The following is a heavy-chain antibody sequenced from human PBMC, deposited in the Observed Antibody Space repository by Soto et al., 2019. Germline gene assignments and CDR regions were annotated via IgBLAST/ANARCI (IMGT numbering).Heavy chain of an antibody. Sequence: GESLKISCKGSGYSFTNYWISWVRQMPGKGLEWMGRIDPSDSYTNYSPSFQGHVTISADKSISTAYLQWSSLKASDTAMYYCARLIGITIFGVVRNYYYGMDVWGQGTTVTVSS. CDR2: IDPSDSYT. V-gene: IGHV5-10-1*01. D-gene: IGHD3-3*01. CDR1: GYSFTNYW. J-gene: IGHJ6*02. CDR3: ARLIGITIFGVVRNYYYGMDV.